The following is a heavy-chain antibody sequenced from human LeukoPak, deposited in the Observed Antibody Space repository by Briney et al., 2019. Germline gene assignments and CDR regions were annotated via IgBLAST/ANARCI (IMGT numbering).Heavy chain of an antibody. Sequence: GRSLRLSCAASGFTFSSYAMHWVRRAPGKGLEWVAVISYDGSNKYYADSVKGRFTISRDNSKNTLYLQMNSLRAEDTAVYYCASTRYSGYDWDYWGQGTLVTVSS. D-gene: IGHD5-12*01. J-gene: IGHJ4*02. CDR1: GFTFSSYA. CDR2: ISYDGSNK. V-gene: IGHV3-30*04. CDR3: ASTRYSGYDWDY.